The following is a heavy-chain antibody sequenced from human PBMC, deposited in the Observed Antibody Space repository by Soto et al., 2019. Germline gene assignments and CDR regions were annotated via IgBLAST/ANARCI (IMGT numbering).Heavy chain of an antibody. CDR2: IIPIFGTA. CDR3: ARDQEGYYDSSGYSADPSAFDI. CDR1: GGTFSSYA. Sequence: QVQLVQSGAEVKKPGSSVKVSCKASGGTFSSYAISWVRQAPGQALEWMGGIIPIFGTANYAQKFQGRVTMTADETTSTAYMELSSLRSEDTAVYYCARDQEGYYDSSGYSADPSAFDIWGQGTMVTVSS. V-gene: IGHV1-69*01. D-gene: IGHD3-22*01. J-gene: IGHJ3*02.